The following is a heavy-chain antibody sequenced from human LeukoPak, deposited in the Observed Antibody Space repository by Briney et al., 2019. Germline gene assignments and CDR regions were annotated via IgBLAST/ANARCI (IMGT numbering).Heavy chain of an antibody. CDR2: SSGSGGST. CDR1: GFTFSSYA. D-gene: IGHD1-7*01. Sequence: PGGSLRLSCAASGFTFSSYAVTWVRQAPGKGLECVSASSGSGGSTYYADSVKGRFTISRDNSKNTLFLQMNSLRAEDTAVYYCAKRRGLELLYYYYMDVWGKGTTVTVSS. J-gene: IGHJ6*03. V-gene: IGHV3-23*01. CDR3: AKRRGLELLYYYYMDV.